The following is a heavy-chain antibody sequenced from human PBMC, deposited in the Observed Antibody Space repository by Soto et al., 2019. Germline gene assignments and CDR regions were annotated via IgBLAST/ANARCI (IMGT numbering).Heavy chain of an antibody. J-gene: IGHJ4*02. V-gene: IGHV4-59*08. CDR1: GGSISNYY. CDR2: IYYSGST. Sequence: QVQLQESGPGLVKPSETLSLTCIVSGGSISNYYWSWIRQPPGKGLGWIGYIYYSGSTNYNPSLTSRVTISVDTSKNQFSLKLSSVTAADTAVYYCARHRYSYGVYYFDYWGQGTLVTVSS. D-gene: IGHD5-18*01. CDR3: ARHRYSYGVYYFDY.